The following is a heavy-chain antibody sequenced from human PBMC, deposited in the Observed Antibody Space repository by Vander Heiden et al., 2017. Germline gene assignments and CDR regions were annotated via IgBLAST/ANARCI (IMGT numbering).Heavy chain of an antibody. CDR2: IYPGDSDT. CDR1: GSSFTRHW. CDR3: ARLRGGTRLVVTATLDY. V-gene: IGHV5-51*01. Sequence: ELQLVQPRAEVIKPGVSRKTSCKGPGSSFTRHWIGWGRQMPGKGRDWMGIIYPGDSDTRYSPSFQGQVTISADKSISTAYLQWSSLKASDTAMYYCARLRGGTRLVVTATLDYWGQGTLVTVSS. D-gene: IGHD2-21*02. J-gene: IGHJ4*02.